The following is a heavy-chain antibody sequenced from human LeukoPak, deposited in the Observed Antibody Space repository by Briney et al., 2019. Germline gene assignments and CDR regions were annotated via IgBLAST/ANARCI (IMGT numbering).Heavy chain of an antibody. CDR3: ARRRYCGGDCYDRAFDI. Sequence: PGESLKISCKGSGYSFTSYWIGWVRQMPGKGLEWMGIIYPGDSDTRYSPSFQGQVTISADKSISTAYLQWSSLKASDTAMYYCARRRYCGGDCYDRAFDIWGQGTMVTVSS. D-gene: IGHD2-21*02. J-gene: IGHJ3*02. CDR1: GYSFTSYW. V-gene: IGHV5-51*01. CDR2: IYPGDSDT.